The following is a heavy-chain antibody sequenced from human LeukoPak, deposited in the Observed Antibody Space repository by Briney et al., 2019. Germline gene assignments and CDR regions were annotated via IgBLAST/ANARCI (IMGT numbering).Heavy chain of an antibody. Sequence: SETLSLTCTVSGGSISSGDYYWSWIRQHPGKGLEWIGYIYYSGSTYYNPSLKSRVTISVDTSKNQFSLILSSVTAADTAVYYCARDRGGRTGDGLDFWGQGTLVTVSS. V-gene: IGHV4-31*03. D-gene: IGHD4-17*01. CDR3: ARDRGGRTGDGLDF. CDR1: GGSISSGDYY. CDR2: IYYSGST. J-gene: IGHJ4*02.